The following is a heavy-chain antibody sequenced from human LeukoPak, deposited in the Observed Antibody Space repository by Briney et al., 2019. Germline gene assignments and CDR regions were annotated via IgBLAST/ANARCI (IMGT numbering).Heavy chain of an antibody. V-gene: IGHV4-39*01. J-gene: IGHJ1*01. CDR2: IYYSGST. Sequence: SETLSLTCTVSGGSISSSSYYWGWIRQPPGKGLEWIGSIYYSGSTYYNPSLKSRVTISVDTSKNQFPLKLSSVTAADTAVYYCARHGRSSGPIQHWGQGTLVTVSS. CDR3: ARHGRSSGPIQH. CDR1: GGSISSSSYY. D-gene: IGHD3-22*01.